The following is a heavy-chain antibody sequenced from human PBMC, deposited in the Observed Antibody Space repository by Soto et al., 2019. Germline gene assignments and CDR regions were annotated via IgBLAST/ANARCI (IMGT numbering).Heavy chain of an antibody. CDR3: AKMRQWSDSNWFDP. CDR1: GFTFSSYA. J-gene: IGHJ5*02. Sequence: GGSLRLSCAASGFTFSSYAMSWVRQAPGKGLEWVSAISGSGGSTYYADSVKGRFTISRDNSKNTLYLQMNSLRAEDTAVYYSAKMRQWSDSNWFDPWGQGTLVTVSS. V-gene: IGHV3-23*01. D-gene: IGHD3-3*01. CDR2: ISGSGGST.